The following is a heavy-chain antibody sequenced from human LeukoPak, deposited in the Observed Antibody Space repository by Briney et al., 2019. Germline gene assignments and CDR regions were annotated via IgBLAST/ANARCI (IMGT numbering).Heavy chain of an antibody. J-gene: IGHJ6*02. CDR2: INPNSGGT. CDR1: GYTFTGYY. CDR3: ARGQSWYNYYYGMDV. V-gene: IGHV1-2*02. D-gene: IGHD6-13*01. Sequence: ASVKVSCKASGYTFTGYYMHWVRQAPGQGLEWMGWINPNSGGTNYAQKFQGRVTMTRDTSISTAYMELSRLRSDDMAVYYCARGQSWYNYYYGMDVWGQGTTVTVSS.